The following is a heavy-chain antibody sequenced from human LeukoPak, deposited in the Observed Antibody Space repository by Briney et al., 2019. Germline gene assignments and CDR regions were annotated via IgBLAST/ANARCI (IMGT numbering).Heavy chain of an antibody. CDR1: GYTFSGYY. Sequence: ASVKVSCKASGYTFSGYYMHWVRQAPGQGLEGMGWINPNRGGTNYAQKFQGRVTMTRDTSISTAYMELSSLRSDDTAVYYCARCYCTTTSCYYFDFWGQGTLVTVSS. CDR2: INPNRGGT. CDR3: ARCYCTTTSCYYFDF. D-gene: IGHD2-2*01. V-gene: IGHV1-2*02. J-gene: IGHJ4*02.